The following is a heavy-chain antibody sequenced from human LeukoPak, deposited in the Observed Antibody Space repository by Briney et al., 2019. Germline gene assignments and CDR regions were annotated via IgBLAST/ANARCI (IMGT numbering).Heavy chain of an antibody. CDR1: RITLSNYG. CDR2: ISDSGGRT. CDR3: AKRGVVIRVILVGFHKEAYYFDS. J-gene: IGHJ4*02. V-gene: IGHV3-23*01. Sequence: PGGSLRLSCAVSRITLSNYGMSWVRQASGKGLEWVAGISDSGGRTNYADSVKGRFTISRDNPKNTLYLQMNSLRAEDTAVYFCAKRGVVIRVILVGFHKEAYYFDSWGQGALVTVSS. D-gene: IGHD3-22*01.